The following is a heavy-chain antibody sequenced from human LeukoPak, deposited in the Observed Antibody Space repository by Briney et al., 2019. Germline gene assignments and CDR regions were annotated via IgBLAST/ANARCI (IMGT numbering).Heavy chain of an antibody. CDR3: AKDPIVGASGDY. D-gene: IGHD1-26*01. CDR1: GFTFSSYA. Sequence: GGSLRLSCAASGFTFSSYAMHWVRQAPGKGLEWVAVISYDGSNKYYADSVKGRFTISRDNSKNTLYLQMNSLRAEDTAVYYCAKDPIVGASGDYWGQGTLVTVSS. V-gene: IGHV3-30-3*01. J-gene: IGHJ4*02. CDR2: ISYDGSNK.